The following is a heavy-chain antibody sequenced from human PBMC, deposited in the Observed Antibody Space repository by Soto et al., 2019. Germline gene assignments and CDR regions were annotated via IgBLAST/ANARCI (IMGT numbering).Heavy chain of an antibody. V-gene: IGHV1-3*01. CDR1: GYTLTSYA. CDR3: ARAGDSSGYYSEYFQH. D-gene: IGHD3-22*01. CDR2: INAGNGNT. J-gene: IGHJ1*01. Sequence: ASVKVSCKASGYTLTSYAMHWVRQAPGQRLEWMGWINAGNGNTKYSQKYQGRVTITRDTSASTAYMELSSLRSEDTAVYYCARAGDSSGYYSEYFQHWGQGTLVTVSS.